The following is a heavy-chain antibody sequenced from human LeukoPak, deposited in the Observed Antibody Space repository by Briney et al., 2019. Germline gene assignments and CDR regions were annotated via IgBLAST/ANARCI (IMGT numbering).Heavy chain of an antibody. D-gene: IGHD5-18*01. V-gene: IGHV1-69*06. Sequence: GASVKVSCKASGGTFSSYAISWVRQAPGQGLEWMGGIIPIFGTANYAQKFQGRVTITADKSTSTAHMELSSLRSEDTAVYYCAGGRYVQLWFGDYWGQGTLVTVSS. CDR3: AGGRYVQLWFGDY. J-gene: IGHJ4*02. CDR1: GGTFSSYA. CDR2: IIPIFGTA.